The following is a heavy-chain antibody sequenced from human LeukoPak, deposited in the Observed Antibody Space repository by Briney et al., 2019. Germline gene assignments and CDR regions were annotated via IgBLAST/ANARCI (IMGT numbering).Heavy chain of an antibody. CDR3: AREREGVRSAFDI. J-gene: IGHJ3*02. D-gene: IGHD3-10*01. Sequence: GGPLRLSCAASGFTFSSYAMSWVRQAPGKGLEWVSVIYSGGATFYADSVKGRFTMSRDNSKNTLYLQMNSLRAEDTAAYYCAREREGVRSAFDIWGQGTMVTVS. CDR1: GFTFSSYA. CDR2: IYSGGAT. V-gene: IGHV3-53*01.